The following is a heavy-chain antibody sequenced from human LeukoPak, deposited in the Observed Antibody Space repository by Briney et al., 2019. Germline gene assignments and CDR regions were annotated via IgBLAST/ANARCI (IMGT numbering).Heavy chain of an antibody. CDR1: GGSISSSSYY. J-gene: IGHJ4*02. V-gene: IGHV4-39*07. Sequence: SETLSPTCTVSGGSISSSSYYWGWIRQPPGKGLEWIGSIYYSGSTYYNPSLKSRVTISVDTSKNQFSLKLSSVTAADTAVYYCARGRSHVLLWFGELENWGQGTLVTVSS. CDR2: IYYSGST. CDR3: ARGRSHVLLWFGELEN. D-gene: IGHD3-10*01.